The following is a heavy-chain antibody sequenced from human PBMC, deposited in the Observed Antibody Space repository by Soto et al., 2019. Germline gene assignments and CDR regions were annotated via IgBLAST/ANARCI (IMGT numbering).Heavy chain of an antibody. CDR3: ASDRDCSGGSCYYYGMDV. V-gene: IGHV5-10-1*01. Sequence: GEPLKISCKGSGYSFTSYWNSWVRQMPGKGLEWMGRIDPSDSYTNYSPSFQGHVTISADKSISTAYLQWSSLKASDTAMYYCASDRDCSGGSCYYYGMDVWGQGTTVTVSS. CDR1: GYSFTSYW. D-gene: IGHD2-15*01. J-gene: IGHJ6*02. CDR2: IDPSDSYT.